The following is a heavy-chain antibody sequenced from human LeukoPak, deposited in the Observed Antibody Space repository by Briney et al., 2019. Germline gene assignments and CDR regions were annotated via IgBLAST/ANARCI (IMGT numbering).Heavy chain of an antibody. V-gene: IGHV4-59*01. D-gene: IGHD5-18*01. Sequence: SETLSLTCTVSGGSISSYYWSWIRQPPGKGLEWIGYIYYSGSTNYNPSLKSRVTISVDTSKNQFSLKLSSVTAADTAVYYCARAQNTDSDGMDVWGQGTTVTVSS. J-gene: IGHJ6*02. CDR1: GGSISSYY. CDR3: ARAQNTDSDGMDV. CDR2: IYYSGST.